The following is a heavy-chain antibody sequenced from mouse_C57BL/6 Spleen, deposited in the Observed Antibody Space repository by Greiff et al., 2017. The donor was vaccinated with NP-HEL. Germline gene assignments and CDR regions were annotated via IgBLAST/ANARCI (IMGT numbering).Heavy chain of an antibody. CDR3: TRDSSGYYFDY. V-gene: IGHV5-9-1*02. D-gene: IGHD3-2*02. J-gene: IGHJ2*01. CDR1: GFTFSSYA. CDR2: ISSGGDYT. Sequence: EVKVVESGEGLVKPGGSLKLSCAASGFTFSSYAMSWVRQTPEKRLEWVAYISSGGDYTYYADTVKGGFTISRDNARNTLYLQMSRLKSEDTAMYYCTRDSSGYYFDYWGQGTTLTVSS.